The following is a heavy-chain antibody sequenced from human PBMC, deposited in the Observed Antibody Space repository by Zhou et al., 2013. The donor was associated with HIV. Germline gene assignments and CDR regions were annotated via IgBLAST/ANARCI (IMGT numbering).Heavy chain of an antibody. V-gene: IGHV1-2*02. D-gene: IGHD4-17*01. CDR3: ARGVYGDY. Sequence: QVQLVQSGAEVKTPGASVKVSCKASGYTFTGHYLDWVRQAPGQGLEWLGWINPNTGASNFAQKFQGRVTVTTDTSTNTAYMELRSLTSDDTAMYYCARGVYGDYWGQGTLVTVSS. CDR2: INPNTGAS. CDR1: GYTFTGHY. J-gene: IGHJ4*02.